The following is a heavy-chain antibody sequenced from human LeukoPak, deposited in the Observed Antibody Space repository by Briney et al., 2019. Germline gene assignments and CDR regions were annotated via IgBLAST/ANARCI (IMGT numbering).Heavy chain of an antibody. CDR2: ISSSGSTI. J-gene: IGHJ5*02. D-gene: IGHD3-22*01. V-gene: IGHV3-48*03. Sequence: GGSLRLSCAASGFTFSSYEMNWVRQAPGKGLEWVSYISSSGSTIYYADSVKGRFTISRDNAKNSLYLQMNSLRAEDTAVYYCAKTYYYDSSGYYYLGWFDPWGQGTLVTVSS. CDR1: GFTFSSYE. CDR3: AKTYYYDSSGYYYLGWFDP.